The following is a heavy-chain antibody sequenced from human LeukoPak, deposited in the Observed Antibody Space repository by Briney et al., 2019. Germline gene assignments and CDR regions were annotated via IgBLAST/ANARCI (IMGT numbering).Heavy chain of an antibody. CDR2: INSDRINT. V-gene: IGHV3-74*01. J-gene: IGHJ6*04. D-gene: IGHD3-10*02. CDR3: AELGITMIGGV. CDR1: GFTFSNYW. Sequence: GGSLRLSCAASGFTFSNYWMHWVRQAPGKGLVWVSRINSDRINTSYADSVKGRFTISSDNAKNTLNLQMNSLRAEDTAVYYCAELGITMIGGVWGKGTTVTISS.